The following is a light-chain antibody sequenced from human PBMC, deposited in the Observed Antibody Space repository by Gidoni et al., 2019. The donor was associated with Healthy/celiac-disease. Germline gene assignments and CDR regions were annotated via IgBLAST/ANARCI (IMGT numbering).Light chain of an antibody. CDR3: QQYGSSPPLT. V-gene: IGKV3-20*01. J-gene: IGKJ4*01. CDR2: GAS. CDR1: QSVSSSY. Sequence: EIVLTQSPGTLSLSPGERATLSCRASQSVSSSYLAWYQQKPGQAPRLLIYGASSGSGTDFTLTISRLEPEDFAVYYCQQYGSSPPLTFXGGTKVEIK.